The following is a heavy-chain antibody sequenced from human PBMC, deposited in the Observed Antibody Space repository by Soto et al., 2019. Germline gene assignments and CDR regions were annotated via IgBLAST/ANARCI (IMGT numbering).Heavy chain of an antibody. CDR2: IYHSGST. V-gene: IGHV4-59*12. Sequence: SETLSLTCTVSGGSISSYYWSRIRQPPGKGLEWIGYIYHSGSTNYNPSLKSRVTISVDTSKNQFSLKLSSVTAADTAVYYCAISSVYCSSTSCYGQNWFDPWGQGTLGTVSS. CDR1: GGSISSYY. J-gene: IGHJ5*02. CDR3: AISSVYCSSTSCYGQNWFDP. D-gene: IGHD2-2*01.